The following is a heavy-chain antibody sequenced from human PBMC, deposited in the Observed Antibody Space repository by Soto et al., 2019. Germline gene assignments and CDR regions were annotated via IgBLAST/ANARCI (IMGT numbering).Heavy chain of an antibody. V-gene: IGHV4-59*01. CDR1: GGSISSYY. Sequence: SETLSLTCTVPGGSISSYYWSWIRQPPGKGLEWIGYIYYSGSTNYNPSLKSRVTISVDTSKNQFSLKLSSVTAADTAVYYCARANDLDAFDIWGQGTMVTVSS. J-gene: IGHJ3*02. CDR3: ARANDLDAFDI. CDR2: IYYSGST.